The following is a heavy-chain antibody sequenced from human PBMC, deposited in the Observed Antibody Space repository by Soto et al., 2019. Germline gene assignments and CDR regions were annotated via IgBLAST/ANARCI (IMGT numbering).Heavy chain of an antibody. V-gene: IGHV3-74*01. J-gene: IGHJ4*02. D-gene: IGHD1-1*01. CDR3: ARGGLEPLDY. CDR2: INDYGNTI. Sequence: EVQLVESGGGLVQPGGSLRLSCAASGFNLGSYWMHWVRQAPGKGLVWVSRINDYGNTINDAESVEGRFTISRDDAKSEVYLQMNNLRAEDTAVYYCARGGLEPLDYWGQGALVTVSS. CDR1: GFNLGSYW.